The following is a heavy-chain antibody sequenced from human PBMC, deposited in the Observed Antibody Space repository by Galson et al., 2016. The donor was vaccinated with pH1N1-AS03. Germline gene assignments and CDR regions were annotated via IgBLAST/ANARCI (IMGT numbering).Heavy chain of an antibody. CDR1: GGTFNTYS. CDR2: IIPVFGTA. J-gene: IGHJ6*02. D-gene: IGHD1-14*01. Sequence: SVKVSCKASGGTFNTYSFNWVRQAPGQGLEWMGGIIPVFGTANYAQQFQDRVTTTADASRREAYMEIRSLRSEDSALYFCARGIRNTKKNLGMDAWGQGTAVIVAS. CDR3: ARGIRNTKKNLGMDA. V-gene: IGHV1-69*13.